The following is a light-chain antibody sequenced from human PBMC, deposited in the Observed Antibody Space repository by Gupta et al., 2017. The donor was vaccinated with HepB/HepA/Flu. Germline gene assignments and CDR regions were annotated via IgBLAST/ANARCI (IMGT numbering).Light chain of an antibody. CDR2: AAS. CDR1: QSLNSN. V-gene: IGKV3-15*01. J-gene: IGKJ2*01. CDR3: QQYNNWPYN. Sequence: EIVITQSPATLSVSPGERATLSCRASQSLNSNLAWYQQRPGQAPRLVIFAASRRATDVPARFSGSESGTEFTLTISSLQSEDFAVYYCQQYNNWPYNFGQGTKVEIK.